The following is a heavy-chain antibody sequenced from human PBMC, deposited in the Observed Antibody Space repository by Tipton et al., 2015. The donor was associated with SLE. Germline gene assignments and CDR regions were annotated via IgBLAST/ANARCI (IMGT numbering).Heavy chain of an antibody. J-gene: IGHJ3*02. Sequence: GLVKPSETLSLTCSASNGSISRSSYYWGWIRQPPGKGLEWIASIYYSGSTTYYNPSLKSRVTISVDTSNNQFSLLLTSVSAPDTAVYYCAGRRTGYRDAFDIWGQGTMVPVSS. CDR1: NGSISRSSYY. V-gene: IGHV4-39*01. CDR2: IYYSGSTT. CDR3: AGRRTGYRDAFDI. D-gene: IGHD5-12*01.